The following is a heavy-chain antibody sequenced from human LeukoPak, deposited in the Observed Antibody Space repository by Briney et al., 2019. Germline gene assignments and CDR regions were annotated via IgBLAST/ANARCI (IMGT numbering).Heavy chain of an antibody. Sequence: GGSLRLSCAASGFTFSNYGMHWVRQAPGKGLEWVAFISFDGSNKYYEESVKGRFTISGDNSKSTVYLQMNSLRAEDTAVYYCARRAQSGSGWYSSDYWGQGTLVTVSS. CDR1: GFTFSNYG. CDR3: ARRAQSGSGWYSSDY. J-gene: IGHJ4*02. CDR2: ISFDGSNK. V-gene: IGHV3-30*03. D-gene: IGHD6-19*01.